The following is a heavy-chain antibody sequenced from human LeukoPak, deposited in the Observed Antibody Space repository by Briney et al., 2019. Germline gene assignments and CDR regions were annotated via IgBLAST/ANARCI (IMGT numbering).Heavy chain of an antibody. J-gene: IGHJ6*02. CDR1: GGSISSGGYS. Sequence: PSQTLSLTCAVSGGSISSGGYSWSWIRQPPGKGLEWIGYIYHSGSTYYNPSLKSRVTISVDRSKNQFSLKLSSVTAADTAVYYCAREKLYGMDDWGQGTTVTVSS. CDR3: AREKLYGMDD. V-gene: IGHV4-30-2*01. CDR2: IYHSGST.